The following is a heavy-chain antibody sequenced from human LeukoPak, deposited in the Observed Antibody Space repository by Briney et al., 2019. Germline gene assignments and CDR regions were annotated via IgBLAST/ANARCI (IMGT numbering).Heavy chain of an antibody. CDR1: GYSITTNYY. CDR3: VTPRSWELSDMAV. V-gene: IGHV4-38-2*02. J-gene: IGHJ6*03. CDR2: VYHNGET. Sequence: SETLSLTCTVSGYSITTNYYWAWIRQSPGTGLEWIGSVYHNGETYYDPSLKSRVIISVDTSKNEFSLRLTSVTAADTAVYYCVTPRSWELSDMAVWGKGTTVIVSS. D-gene: IGHD1-26*01.